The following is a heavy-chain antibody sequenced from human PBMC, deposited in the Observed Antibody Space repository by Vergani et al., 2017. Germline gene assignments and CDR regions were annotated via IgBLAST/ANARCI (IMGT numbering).Heavy chain of an antibody. CDR3: ARHVAALDY. CDR1: GFTFSSYA. D-gene: IGHD6-13*01. J-gene: IGHJ4*02. CDR2: ISYDGSNK. V-gene: IGHV3-30*01. Sequence: VQLVESGGGLVQPGRSLRLSCAASGFTFSSYAMHWVRQAPGKGLEWVAVISYDGSNKYYADSVKGRFTISRDNSKNTLYLQMNSLRAEDTAVYYCARHVAALDYWGQGTLVTVSS.